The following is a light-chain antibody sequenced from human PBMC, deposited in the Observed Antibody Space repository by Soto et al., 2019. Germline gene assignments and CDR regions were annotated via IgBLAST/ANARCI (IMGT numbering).Light chain of an antibody. V-gene: IGLV2-8*01. CDR1: SSDVGGYRY. Sequence: QSVLTQPPSASGSPGQSVTISCTGTSSDVGGYRYVSWYQQHPGKAPKLMIYEVTKRPSGVPDRLSGSKSGNTASLTVSGLQAEDEADYYCSSYAGGDNYVFGTGTKVTVL. CDR2: EVT. J-gene: IGLJ1*01. CDR3: SSYAGGDNYV.